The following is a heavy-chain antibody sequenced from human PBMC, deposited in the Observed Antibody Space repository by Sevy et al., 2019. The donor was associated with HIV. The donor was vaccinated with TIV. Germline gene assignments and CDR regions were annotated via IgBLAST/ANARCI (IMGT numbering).Heavy chain of an antibody. J-gene: IGHJ4*02. CDR1: GFTVSTNY. Sequence: GGSLRLSCAASGFTVSTNYLSWVRQAPGKGLEWVSVIYSGGTTYYADSVKGRFTISRDKSKNTLYLQMNSLRAEDTAVYYCSREGGDGYNPRYYFDFWGQGTLVTVSS. CDR2: IYSGGTT. CDR3: SREGGDGYNPRYYFDF. D-gene: IGHD2-21*01. V-gene: IGHV3-53*01.